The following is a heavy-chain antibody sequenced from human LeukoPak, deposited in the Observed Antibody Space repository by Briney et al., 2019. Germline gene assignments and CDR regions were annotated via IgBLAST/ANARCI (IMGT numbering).Heavy chain of an antibody. V-gene: IGHV3-23*01. CDR3: AKDSGYGGDSNDAFDI. D-gene: IGHD4-23*01. CDR1: GFTFSSYA. CDR2: ISGSGGST. Sequence: GGSLRLSCAASGFTFSSYAMSWVRQAPGKGLEWVSAISGSGGSTYYADFVKGRFTISRDNAKNTVYLQVRSLRAEDTAVYYCAKDSGYGGDSNDAFDIWGQGTMVTVSS. J-gene: IGHJ3*02.